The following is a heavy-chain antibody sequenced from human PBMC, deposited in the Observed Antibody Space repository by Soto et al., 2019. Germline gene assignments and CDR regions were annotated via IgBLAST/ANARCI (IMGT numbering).Heavy chain of an antibody. CDR3: ARRSSGRRTTAWAPLDW. CDR2: IKQDGSEK. Sequence: EVQLVESGGGLVQPGESLSVSCAASGFTFSTYWMTWVRQAPGKGLEWVANIKQDGSEKFYVGSVRGRFTISRDNAKNSMYLQMNSLRADDTAVYYCARRSSGRRTTAWAPLDWWGQGTLVTVSS. V-gene: IGHV3-7*03. D-gene: IGHD2-15*01. CDR1: GFTFSTYW. J-gene: IGHJ4*02.